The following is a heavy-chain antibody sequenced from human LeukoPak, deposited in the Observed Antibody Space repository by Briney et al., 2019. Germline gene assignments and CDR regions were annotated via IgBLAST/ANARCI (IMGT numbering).Heavy chain of an antibody. CDR2: ISSSGSTI. D-gene: IGHD3-10*01. V-gene: IGHV3-11*01. Sequence: GGSLRLSCAASGFTFSDYYMSWIRKAPGKGLEWASYISSSGSTIYYAGSVKGRFTISRDNAKNSLYLQMNSLRAEDTAVYYCAREMYYGSGSYYNPLSYYGMDVWGQGTTVTVSS. J-gene: IGHJ6*02. CDR3: AREMYYGSGSYYNPLSYYGMDV. CDR1: GFTFSDYY.